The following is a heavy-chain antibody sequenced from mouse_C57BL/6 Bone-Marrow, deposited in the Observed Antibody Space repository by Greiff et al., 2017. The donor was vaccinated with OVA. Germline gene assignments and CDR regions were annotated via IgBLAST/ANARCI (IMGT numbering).Heavy chain of an antibody. CDR1: GYTFTSYW. J-gene: IGHJ4*01. CDR2: IHPNSGST. CDR3: AREIPYAMDY. V-gene: IGHV1-64*01. Sequence: QVQLQQPGAELVKPGASVKLSCKASGYTFTSYWMHWVKQRPGQGLEWIGMIHPNSGSTNYNEKFKSKATLTVDKSSSTAYMQLSSLTSEDAAVYYCAREIPYAMDYWGQGTSVTVSS.